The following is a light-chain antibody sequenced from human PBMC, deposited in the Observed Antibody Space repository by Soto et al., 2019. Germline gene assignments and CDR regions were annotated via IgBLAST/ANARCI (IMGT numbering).Light chain of an antibody. V-gene: IGKV3-11*01. CDR3: QQRSNWPPYT. CDR2: DAS. J-gene: IGKJ2*01. CDR1: QSVSSY. Sequence: EIVLTQSPATLSLSPGVRATLSCRASQSVSSYLAWYQQKPGQAPRLLIYDASNRATGIPARFSGSGSGTDFTLTISSLEPEDFAVYYCQQRSNWPPYTFGKGTKVDIK.